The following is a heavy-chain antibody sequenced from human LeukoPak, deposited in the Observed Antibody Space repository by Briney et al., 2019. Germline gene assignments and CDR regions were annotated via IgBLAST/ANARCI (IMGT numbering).Heavy chain of an antibody. V-gene: IGHV3-74*01. Sequence: GGSLRLSCAVSGFAYNAYWMQWVRQVPGKALVWVSRIRGDGTNRIYADSVKGRFTISRDNAKNTLYLQMNSLRAEDTAVYYCARDTYYAPFDPWGQGTLVTVSS. D-gene: IGHD2/OR15-2a*01. CDR3: ARDTYYAPFDP. CDR1: GFAYNAYW. J-gene: IGHJ5*02. CDR2: IRGDGTNR.